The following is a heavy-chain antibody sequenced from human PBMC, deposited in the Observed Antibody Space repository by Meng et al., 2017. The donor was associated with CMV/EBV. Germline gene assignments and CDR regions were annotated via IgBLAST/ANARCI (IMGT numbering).Heavy chain of an antibody. J-gene: IGHJ6*02. D-gene: IGHD3-3*01. CDR3: ARDTYYDFWRGPYGMDV. CDR1: GFTFSSYA. V-gene: IGHV3-30-3*01. Sequence: GESLKISCAASGFTFSSYAMHWVRQAPGKGLEWVAVISYDGSNKYYADSVKGRFTISRDNAKNSLYLQMNSLRAEDTAVYYCARDTYYDFWRGPYGMDVWGQGTTVTVSS. CDR2: ISYDGSNK.